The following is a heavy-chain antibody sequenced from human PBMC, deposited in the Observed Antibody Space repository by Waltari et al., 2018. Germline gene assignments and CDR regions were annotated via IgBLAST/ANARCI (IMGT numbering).Heavy chain of an antibody. D-gene: IGHD5-12*01. Sequence: QLQLQESGPGLVKPSETLSLTCTVSGGSISSSSYYWCWIRQPPGKGLEWIGSIYYSGSTYYNPSLKSRVTISVDTSKNQFSLKLSSVTAADTAVYYCARDRIEWLQLGYYYYGMDVWGQGTTVTVSS. J-gene: IGHJ6*02. V-gene: IGHV4-39*07. CDR3: ARDRIEWLQLGYYYYGMDV. CDR2: IYYSGST. CDR1: GGSISSSSYY.